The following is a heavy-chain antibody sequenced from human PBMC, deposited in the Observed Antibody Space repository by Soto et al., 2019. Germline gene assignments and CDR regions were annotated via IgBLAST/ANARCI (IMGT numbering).Heavy chain of an antibody. D-gene: IGHD1-26*01. CDR3: ARNRGSSKPYYFDS. J-gene: IGHJ4*02. CDR2: VFYTGIT. Sequence: QVQLQESAPGLVKPSQTLSLTCTVSGASVSRAGIYWSWIRQHPEKGLEWIGYVFYTGITYSTPSLKSRVTISVDTSKNQFYLNLTSVTAADTAVYYCARNRGSSKPYYFDSWGQGTLVTVSS. V-gene: IGHV4-31*03. CDR1: GASVSRAGIY.